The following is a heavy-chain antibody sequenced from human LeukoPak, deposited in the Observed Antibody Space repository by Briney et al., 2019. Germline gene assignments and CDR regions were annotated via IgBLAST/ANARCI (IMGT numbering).Heavy chain of an antibody. CDR3: ARPKTTVTTSDAFDI. D-gene: IGHD4-17*01. CDR2: INPSGGST. J-gene: IGHJ3*02. CDR1: GYTFTSYY. V-gene: IGHV1-46*01. Sequence: ASVKVSCKASGYTFTSYYMHWVRQAPGQGLEWMGIINPSGGSTSYAQKFQGRVTMTRDTSTSTVYMELSSLRSEDTAVYYCARPKTTVTTSDAFDIWGQGTMVTVSS.